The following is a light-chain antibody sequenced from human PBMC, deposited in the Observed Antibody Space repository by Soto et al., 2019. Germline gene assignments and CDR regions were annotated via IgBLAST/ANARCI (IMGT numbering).Light chain of an antibody. V-gene: IGLV2-14*01. CDR3: SSYTTTSGYL. CDR2: VVS. Sequence: QSALTQPASVSGSPGQSITITCTGTSSDVGGYKYVSWYQQHPGKAPKLLIYVVSNRPSAVSNRFSGSKAGNTASLTISGLRAEDEADYYCSSYTTTSGYLFGTGTKVTVL. J-gene: IGLJ1*01. CDR1: SSDVGGYKY.